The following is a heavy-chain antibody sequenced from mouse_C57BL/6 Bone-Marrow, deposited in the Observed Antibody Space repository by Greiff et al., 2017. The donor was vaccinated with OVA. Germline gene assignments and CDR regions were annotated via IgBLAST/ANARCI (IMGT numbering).Heavy chain of an antibody. CDR2: IYPRSGNT. CDR3: ARELGRGGY. D-gene: IGHD4-1*01. V-gene: IGHV1-81*01. Sequence: QVQLQQSGAELARPGASVKLSCKASGYTFTSYGISWVKQRTGQGLEWIGAIYPRSGNTYYNEKFKGKDTLTADKSSSTAYMELRSLTSEDSAVYFCARELGRGGYWGQGTTLTVSS. J-gene: IGHJ2*01. CDR1: GYTFTSYG.